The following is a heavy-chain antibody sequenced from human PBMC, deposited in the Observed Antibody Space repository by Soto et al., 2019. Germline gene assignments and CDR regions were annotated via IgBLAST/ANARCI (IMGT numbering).Heavy chain of an antibody. J-gene: IGHJ3*02. CDR2: ISSSSSTI. CDR3: ARDVRFLERLDAFDI. Sequence: GGSLRLSCAASGFTFSSYSMNWFRQAPGKGLEWVSYISSSSSTIYYADSVKGRFTISRDNAKNSLYLQMNSLRAEDTAAYYCARDVRFLERLDAFDIWGQGTMVTVSS. D-gene: IGHD3-3*01. V-gene: IGHV3-48*01. CDR1: GFTFSSYS.